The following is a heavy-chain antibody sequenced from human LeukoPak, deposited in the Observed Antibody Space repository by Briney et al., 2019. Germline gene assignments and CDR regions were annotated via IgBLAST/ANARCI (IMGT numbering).Heavy chain of an antibody. CDR3: ARARGSYLGYFDY. Sequence: GGSLRLSCAASGFTFGRYAMHWVRQAPGKGLEWFSGIIWNSGRIAYADSVKGRFVISRDNARNSLYLQMNSLRAEDTAVYYCARARGSYLGYFDYWGQGALVTVSS. CDR2: IIWNSGRI. D-gene: IGHD1-26*01. J-gene: IGHJ4*02. CDR1: GFTFGRYA. V-gene: IGHV3-9*01.